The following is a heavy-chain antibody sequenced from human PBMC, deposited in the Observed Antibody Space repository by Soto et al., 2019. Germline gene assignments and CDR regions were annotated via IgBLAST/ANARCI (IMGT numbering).Heavy chain of an antibody. Sequence: QTGGSLRLSCAASGFTFSSYAMHWVRQAPGKGLEWVAVISYDGSNKYYADSVKGRFTISRDNSKNTLYLQMNSLRAEDTAVYYCARSLYYDSSGPTIHWGQGTLVTVSS. J-gene: IGHJ4*02. CDR2: ISYDGSNK. D-gene: IGHD3-22*01. V-gene: IGHV3-30-3*01. CDR3: ARSLYYDSSGPTIH. CDR1: GFTFSSYA.